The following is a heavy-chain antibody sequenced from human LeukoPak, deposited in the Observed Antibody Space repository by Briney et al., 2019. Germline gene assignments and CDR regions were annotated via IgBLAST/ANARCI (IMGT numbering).Heavy chain of an antibody. CDR2: IYHSGNT. CDR3: ARWEMTTVTFDF. CDR1: AASISSNFYY. J-gene: IGHJ4*02. V-gene: IGHV4-39*01. D-gene: IGHD5-24*01. Sequence: SETLSLTCTVSAASISSNFYYWGWIRHPPGKGLEWIANIYHSGNTHYNPSLKSRVTISVDTSKNQFSLNLNSVTAADTAVYYCARWEMTTVTFDFWGQGTLVTVSS.